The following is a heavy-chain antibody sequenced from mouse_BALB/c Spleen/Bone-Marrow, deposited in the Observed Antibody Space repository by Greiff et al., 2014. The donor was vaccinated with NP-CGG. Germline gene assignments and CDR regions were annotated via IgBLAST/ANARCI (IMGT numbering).Heavy chain of an antibody. CDR1: GYSITSGYF. D-gene: IGHD2-14*01. CDR3: ASVEVHAMDY. V-gene: IGHV3-6*02. CDR2: ISYDGSN. Sequence: DVKLVESGPGLVKPSQSLSLTCSASGYSITSGYFCYWIRQLPGDILEWLGYISYDGSNHYNPSLTNRVSITRDTSKNQFFLKLNSVTTEDTATYYCASVEVHAMDYWGQGTSVTVSS. J-gene: IGHJ4*01.